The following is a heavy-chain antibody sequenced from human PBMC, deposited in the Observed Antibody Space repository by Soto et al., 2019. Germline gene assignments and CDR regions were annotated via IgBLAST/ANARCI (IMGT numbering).Heavy chain of an antibody. CDR1: GGSISSSNW. Sequence: SETLSLTCAVSGGSISSSNWWSWVRQPPGKGLEWIGEIFHSGSTNYNPSLKTRVTISVDKSKNQFSLKLSSVTAADTAVYYCARVYSGSYSDSWGQRTLVTVSS. CDR2: IFHSGST. D-gene: IGHD1-26*01. V-gene: IGHV4-4*02. CDR3: ARVYSGSYSDS. J-gene: IGHJ4*02.